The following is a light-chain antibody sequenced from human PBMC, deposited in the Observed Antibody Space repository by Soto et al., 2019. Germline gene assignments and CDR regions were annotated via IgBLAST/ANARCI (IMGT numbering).Light chain of an antibody. J-gene: IGKJ5*01. Sequence: EIVLTQSPGTLSLSPGERATLSCRASQSVSSSYLAWYQHKPGQAPRLLIYAASTLQSGVPSRFSGSGSGTDFTLTISCLQSEDFATYYCQQYYSYPRTFGQGTLLEIK. V-gene: IGKV3-20*01. CDR1: QSVSSSY. CDR2: AAS. CDR3: QQYYSYPRT.